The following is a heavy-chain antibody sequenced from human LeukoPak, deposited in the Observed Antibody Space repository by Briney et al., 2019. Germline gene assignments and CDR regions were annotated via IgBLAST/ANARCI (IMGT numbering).Heavy chain of an antibody. D-gene: IGHD6-19*01. CDR3: ASGRDIEVAGPGGYFDH. Sequence: GGSLRLSCAASGFTFNDYHMNWIRQAPGKGLEWISYISPGGGDIYFADSVKGRFTLSKDNAKNSLYLQVSSLTAEDTAVYYCASGRDIEVAGPGGYFDHWGQGTLVTVSS. CDR2: ISPGGGDI. V-gene: IGHV3-11*01. CDR1: GFTFNDYH. J-gene: IGHJ4*02.